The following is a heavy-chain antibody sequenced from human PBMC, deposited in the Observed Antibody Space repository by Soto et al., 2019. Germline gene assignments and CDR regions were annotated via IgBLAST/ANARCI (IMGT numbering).Heavy chain of an antibody. J-gene: IGHJ5*02. CDR1: GYSFTSYW. CDR3: AKRGYCSSSSCYYWFDP. Sequence: GESLKISCKGSGYSFTSYWIGWVRQMPGKGLEWMGIIYPGDSDTRYSPSFQGQATISADKSISTAYLQWSSLKASDTAMYYCAKRGYCSSSSCYYWFDPWGQGTLVTVSS. CDR2: IYPGDSDT. D-gene: IGHD2-2*03. V-gene: IGHV5-51*01.